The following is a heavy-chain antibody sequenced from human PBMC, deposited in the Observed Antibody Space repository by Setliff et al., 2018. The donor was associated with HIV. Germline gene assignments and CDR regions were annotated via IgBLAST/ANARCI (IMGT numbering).Heavy chain of an antibody. Sequence: VASVKVSCKASGYTFTSYGISWVRQAPGQGLEWMGWISAYNGNTNYAQKLQGRVTMTTDTSTSTAYMELRSLRSGDTAVYYCARDSESLLLWFGESDDYWGQGTLVTVSS. CDR3: ARDSESLLLWFGESDDY. J-gene: IGHJ4*02. D-gene: IGHD3-10*01. V-gene: IGHV1-18*01. CDR1: GYTFTSYG. CDR2: ISAYNGNT.